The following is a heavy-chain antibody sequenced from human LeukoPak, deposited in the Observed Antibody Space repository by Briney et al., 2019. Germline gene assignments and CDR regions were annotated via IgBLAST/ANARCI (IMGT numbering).Heavy chain of an antibody. J-gene: IGHJ4*02. Sequence: GGSLRLSCAASGFTFSSYAMSWVRQAPGKGLEWVSAISGSGSTIHYADPVKGRFTISRDNAKKSLYLQMNSLRVEDTAVYYCARDLHRSPYSGYVGCWGQGTLVTVSS. V-gene: IGHV3-23*01. D-gene: IGHD5-12*01. CDR3: ARDLHRSPYSGYVGC. CDR2: ISGSGSTI. CDR1: GFTFSSYA.